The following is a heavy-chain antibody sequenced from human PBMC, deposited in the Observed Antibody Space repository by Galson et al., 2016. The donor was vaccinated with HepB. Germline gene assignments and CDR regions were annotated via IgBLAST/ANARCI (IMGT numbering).Heavy chain of an antibody. CDR2: ISHDGRDQ. Sequence: SLRLSCAASGLNFWTYWMTWVRQAPGKGPEWVASISHDGRDQRYVDSVKGRFTISRDNSKNTLYLQMNSLRAEDTAVYYCARDDDYVWGTYRYTRTVPQYYFDYWGQGTLVTVSS. CDR3: ARDDDYVWGTYRYTRTVPQYYFDY. V-gene: IGHV3-7*01. D-gene: IGHD3-16*02. J-gene: IGHJ4*02. CDR1: GLNFWTYW.